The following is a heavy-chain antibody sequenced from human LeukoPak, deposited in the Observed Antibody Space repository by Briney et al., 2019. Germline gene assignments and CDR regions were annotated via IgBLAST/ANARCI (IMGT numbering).Heavy chain of an antibody. Sequence: PGGSLRLSCAASGFIFSSYAMSWVRQAPGKGLEWVSGISGSGSSTYYADSVKGRFTISRDNSKNTLDLQMNSLRAEDTAVYYCAKSPIDPYCYDSSSYYFDYWGQGTLVTVSS. CDR2: ISGSGSST. CDR3: AKSPIDPYCYDSSSYYFDY. J-gene: IGHJ4*02. D-gene: IGHD3-22*01. CDR1: GFIFSSYA. V-gene: IGHV3-23*01.